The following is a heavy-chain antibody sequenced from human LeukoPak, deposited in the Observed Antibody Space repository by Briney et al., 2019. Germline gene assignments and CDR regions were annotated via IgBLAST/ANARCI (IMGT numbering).Heavy chain of an antibody. Sequence: GGSLRLSCAASGFTFSSYGMHWVRQAPGKGLEWVAVISYDGSNKYYADSVKGRFAISRDNSKNTLYLQMNSLRAEDTAVYYCAVTPRYSGYDRLDYWGQGTLVTVSS. CDR2: ISYDGSNK. D-gene: IGHD5-12*01. V-gene: IGHV3-30*03. CDR1: GFTFSSYG. CDR3: AVTPRYSGYDRLDY. J-gene: IGHJ4*02.